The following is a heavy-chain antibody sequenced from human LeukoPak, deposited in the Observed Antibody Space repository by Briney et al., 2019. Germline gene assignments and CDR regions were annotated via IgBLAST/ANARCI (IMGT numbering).Heavy chain of an antibody. CDR3: AKARFGVVIFAY. V-gene: IGHV3-23*01. J-gene: IGHJ4*02. D-gene: IGHD3-3*01. CDR1: GFTFNSYA. CDR2: ISGSGGST. Sequence: PGGSLRLSCAASGFTFNSYAMSWVRQAPGEGLEWVSAISGSGGSTYYADSVKGRFTISRDNSKNTLYLQMNSLRAEDTAVYYCAKARFGVVIFAYWGQGTLVTVSS.